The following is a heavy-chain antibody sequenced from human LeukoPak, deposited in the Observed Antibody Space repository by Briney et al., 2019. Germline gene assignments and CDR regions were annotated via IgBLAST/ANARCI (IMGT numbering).Heavy chain of an antibody. D-gene: IGHD2-8*01. V-gene: IGHV4-61*01. CDR3: AGVLMVYAMVGY. Sequence: SETLSLTCTVSGVSVSSGSYYWSWIRRPPGKGLEWIGYIYYSGSTNYNPSLKSRVTISVDTSKNQFSLKLSSVTAADTAVYYCAGVLMVYAMVGYWGQGTLVTVSS. CDR2: IYYSGST. J-gene: IGHJ4*02. CDR1: GVSVSSGSYY.